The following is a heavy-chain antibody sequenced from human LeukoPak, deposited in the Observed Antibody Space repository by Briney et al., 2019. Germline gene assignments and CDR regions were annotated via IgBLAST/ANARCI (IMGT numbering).Heavy chain of an antibody. CDR1: GGSISISKW. J-gene: IGHJ4*02. Sequence: SETLSLTCAVSGGSISISKWWSWVRQPPGKGLEWAGEIYHSGSSNYNPSLKSRVTISVDKSNNQFSLKLSSVTAADTAVYYCASRLYDSARNFDYWGQGTLVTVSS. CDR2: IYHSGSS. D-gene: IGHD3-22*01. V-gene: IGHV4-4*02. CDR3: ASRLYDSARNFDY.